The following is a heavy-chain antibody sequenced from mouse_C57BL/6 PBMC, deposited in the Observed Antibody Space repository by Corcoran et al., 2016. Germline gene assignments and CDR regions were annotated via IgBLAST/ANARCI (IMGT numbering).Heavy chain of an antibody. V-gene: IGHV1-80*01. CDR1: GYAFSSYW. J-gene: IGHJ2*01. CDR3: ARWNWDVYFDY. D-gene: IGHD4-1*01. Sequence: QVQLQQSGAELVKPGASVKISCKASGYAFSSYWMNWVKQRPGKGLAWIGQIYPGDGDTNYNGKFKGKATLTADKSSSTAYMQLSSLTSEDSAVYFCARWNWDVYFDYWGQGTTLTVSS. CDR2: IYPGDGDT.